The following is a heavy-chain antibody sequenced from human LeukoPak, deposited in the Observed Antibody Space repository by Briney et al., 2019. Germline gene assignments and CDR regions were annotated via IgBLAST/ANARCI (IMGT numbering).Heavy chain of an antibody. CDR2: IYYSGST. CDR3: ARGRLPIDY. Sequence: SETLSLTCTVSGGSISSYYWSWIRQPPGKGLEWLGYIYYSGSTNYNPSLKSRVTISVDTSKNQFSLKLSSVTAADTAVYYCARGRLPIDYWGQGTLVTVSS. V-gene: IGHV4-59*01. D-gene: IGHD4-11*01. J-gene: IGHJ4*02. CDR1: GGSISSYY.